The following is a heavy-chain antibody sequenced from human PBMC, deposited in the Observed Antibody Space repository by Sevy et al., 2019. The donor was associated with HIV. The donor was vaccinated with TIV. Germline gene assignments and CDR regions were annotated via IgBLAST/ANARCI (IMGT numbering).Heavy chain of an antibody. CDR2: IIPIFGTA. J-gene: IGHJ6*02. D-gene: IGHD2-2*01. V-gene: IGHV1-69*13. CDR1: GGTFSSYA. CDR3: ARQRVHSSTSCYGGFCYYYGMDV. Sequence: ASVKVSCKASGGTFSSYAISWVRQAPGQGLEWMGGIIPIFGTANYAQKFQGRVTITADESTSTAYMELSSLRSEDTAVYYGARQRVHSSTSCYGGFCYYYGMDVWGQGTTVTVSS.